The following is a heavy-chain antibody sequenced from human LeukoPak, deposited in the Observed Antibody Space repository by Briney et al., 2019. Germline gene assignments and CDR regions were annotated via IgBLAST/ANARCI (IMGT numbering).Heavy chain of an antibody. CDR3: ARDAGPRRDGYNLLDY. Sequence: SQTLSLTCAISGDSVSRKSAGWSWLRQSPSRGLEWLGRTYYRSKWYNDYAVSVKSRITINPDTSKNQFSLQLNSVTPEDTAVYYCARDAGPRRDGYNLLDYWGQGTLVTVSS. D-gene: IGHD5-24*01. V-gene: IGHV6-1*01. CDR2: TYYRSKWYN. J-gene: IGHJ4*02. CDR1: GDSVSRKSAG.